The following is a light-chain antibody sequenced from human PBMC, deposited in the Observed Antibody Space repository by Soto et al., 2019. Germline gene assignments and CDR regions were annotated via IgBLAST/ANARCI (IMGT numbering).Light chain of an antibody. CDR1: ISDVGSYNL. V-gene: IGLV2-23*01. CDR3: CACAGSSTCG. Sequence: QSVLTQPASVSGSPGQSITISCTGTISDVGSYNLVSWYQQHPGKAPKLMFYEGSKRPSGVSNRFSGSKSGNPASMTSSGLQAEDEADYYCCACAGSSTCGFGTGRKHTVL. CDR2: EGS. J-gene: IGLJ1*01.